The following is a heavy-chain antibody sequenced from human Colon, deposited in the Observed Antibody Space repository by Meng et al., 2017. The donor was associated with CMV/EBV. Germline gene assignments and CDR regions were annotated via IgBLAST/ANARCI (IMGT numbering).Heavy chain of an antibody. CDR3: GRIHYYDSYVDY. V-gene: IGHV4-39*07. Sequence: TVSGGSISRSTYAWGWSRQPPGKGMKWIATVYYSGRTYDSPSIASRITTSADTSKNQISLRLSSVTAEDTAVYYCGRIHYYDSYVDYWGQGTLVTVSS. J-gene: IGHJ4*02. D-gene: IGHD3-22*01. CDR1: GGSISRSTYA. CDR2: VYYSGRT.